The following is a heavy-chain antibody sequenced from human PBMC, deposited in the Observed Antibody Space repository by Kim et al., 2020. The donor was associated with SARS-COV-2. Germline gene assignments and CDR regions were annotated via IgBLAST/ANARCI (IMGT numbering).Heavy chain of an antibody. Sequence: SETLSLTCTVSGGSISSSSYYWGWIRQPPGKGLEWIGSIYYSGSTYYNPSLESRVTISVDTSKNQFSLKLSSVTAADTAVYYCARHLIGRCGGGSCYYYYYGMDVWGQGTTVTVSS. CDR1: GGSISSSSYY. CDR3: ARHLIGRCGGGSCYYYYYGMDV. D-gene: IGHD2-15*01. CDR2: IYYSGST. V-gene: IGHV4-39*01. J-gene: IGHJ6*02.